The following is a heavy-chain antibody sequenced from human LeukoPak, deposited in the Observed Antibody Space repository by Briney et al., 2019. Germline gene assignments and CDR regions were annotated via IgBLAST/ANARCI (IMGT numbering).Heavy chain of an antibody. Sequence: SETLPLTCTVSGGSISSYYWSWIRQPPGKGLEWIGYIYYSGSTNYNPSLKSRVTISVDTSKNQFSLKLSSVTAADTAVYYCARESMVRGVDWGQGTLVTVSS. CDR1: GGSISSYY. J-gene: IGHJ4*02. CDR2: IYYSGST. V-gene: IGHV4-59*01. D-gene: IGHD3-10*01. CDR3: ARESMVRGVD.